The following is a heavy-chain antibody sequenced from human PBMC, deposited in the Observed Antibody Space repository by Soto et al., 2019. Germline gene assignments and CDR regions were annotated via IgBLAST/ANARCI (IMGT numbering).Heavy chain of an antibody. J-gene: IGHJ4*02. CDR3: ARGETQQQRDY. Sequence: QVLLQESGLGLVKPSGTLSLTCAVSGDSITNSHWWSWVRQPPGKGLEWIGEIHHSGSTKYNPSLESRLIISVDRSKNTFCLRLTSVTAADTAVYFCARGETQQQRDYWGQGTLVTVSS. CDR1: GDSITNSHW. V-gene: IGHV4-4*02. D-gene: IGHD6-25*01. CDR2: IHHSGST.